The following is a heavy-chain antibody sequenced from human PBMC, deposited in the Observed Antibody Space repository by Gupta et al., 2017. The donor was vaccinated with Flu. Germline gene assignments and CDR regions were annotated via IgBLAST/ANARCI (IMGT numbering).Heavy chain of an antibody. CDR3: ARHAWDTAMAYFDY. J-gene: IGHJ4*02. Sequence: QLQLQESGPGLVKPSETLSLTCTVSGGSISSSSYYWGWIRQPPGKGLEWIGSIYYSGSTYYNPSLKSRVTISVDTSKNQFSLKLSSVTAADTAVYYCARHAWDTAMAYFDYWGQGTLVTVSS. CDR1: GGSISSSSYY. CDR2: IYYSGST. D-gene: IGHD5-18*01. V-gene: IGHV4-39*01.